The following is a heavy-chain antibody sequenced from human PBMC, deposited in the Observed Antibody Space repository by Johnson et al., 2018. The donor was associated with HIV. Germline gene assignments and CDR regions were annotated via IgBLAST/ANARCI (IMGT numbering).Heavy chain of an antibody. CDR1: GFSFSSYA. J-gene: IGHJ3*01. Sequence: QVQLVESGGGVVQAGRSLRLSCAASGFSFSSYALHWVRQAPGKGLEWVAVVTYETTNKDYADSVKGRFTISRDNPKSTLIMQMNGLKDEDTAIYYCARESLLPAMTAFDFWGQGTMVTVSS. CDR3: ARESLLPAMTAFDF. CDR2: VTYETTNK. D-gene: IGHD3-22*01. V-gene: IGHV3-30-3*01.